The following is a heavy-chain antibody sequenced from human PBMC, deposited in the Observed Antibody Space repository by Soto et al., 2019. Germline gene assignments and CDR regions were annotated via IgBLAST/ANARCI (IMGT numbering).Heavy chain of an antibody. CDR3: ARVVAAAGFYYYYGMDV. J-gene: IGHJ6*02. V-gene: IGHV5-10-1*01. CDR2: IDPSDSYT. CDR1: GYSFTSYW. Sequence: GECLKISCKGSGYSFTSYWISWVRQMPGKGLEWMGRIDPSDSYTNYSPSFQGHVTISADKSISTAYLQWSSLKASDTAMYYCARVVAAAGFYYYYGMDVWGQGTTVTVSS. D-gene: IGHD6-13*01.